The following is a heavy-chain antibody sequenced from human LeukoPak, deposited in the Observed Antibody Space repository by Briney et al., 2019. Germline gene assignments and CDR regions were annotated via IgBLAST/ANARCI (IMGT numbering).Heavy chain of an antibody. CDR3: ARGGMIRGVTYYYYGMDV. J-gene: IGHJ6*04. CDR2: INHSGST. CDR1: GGSFSGYY. D-gene: IGHD3-10*01. Sequence: SETLSLTCTVYGGSFSGYYWSWIRQHPGKGLDWIGEINHSGSTNYNPSLKSRVTISVDTSKNQFSLKLSSVTAADTAVYYCARGGMIRGVTYYYYGMDVWGKGTTVTVSS. V-gene: IGHV4-34*01.